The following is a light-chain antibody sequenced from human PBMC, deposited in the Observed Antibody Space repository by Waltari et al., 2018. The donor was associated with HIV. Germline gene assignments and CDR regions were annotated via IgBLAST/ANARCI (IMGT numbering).Light chain of an antibody. CDR2: GES. V-gene: IGKV1-6*01. J-gene: IGKJ2*01. Sequence: AIQMSQSPSSLSASVGDRVTITCRASQEIGNDLAWYQQKLGEAPKLLIYGESILHSGVSSRFSGSGSGRDFTLTISGLQPEDFAIYYCLQDYTYPRTFGQGTNLDI. CDR3: LQDYTYPRT. CDR1: QEIGND.